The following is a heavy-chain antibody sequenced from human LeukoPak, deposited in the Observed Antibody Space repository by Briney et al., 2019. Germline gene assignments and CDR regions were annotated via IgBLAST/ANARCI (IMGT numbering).Heavy chain of an antibody. J-gene: IGHJ3*02. CDR2: IGWDSKSI. CDR3: AKAVAAPGAFDI. V-gene: IGHV3-9*01. Sequence: GGSLRLSCAASGFTFDESAMHWVRQAPGKGLEWVSGIGWDSKSIIYADSVKGRFTISRDSAKNSLYLQMNSLRAEDTALYYCAKAVAAPGAFDIWGRGTVVTVSS. D-gene: IGHD6-19*01. CDR1: GFTFDESA.